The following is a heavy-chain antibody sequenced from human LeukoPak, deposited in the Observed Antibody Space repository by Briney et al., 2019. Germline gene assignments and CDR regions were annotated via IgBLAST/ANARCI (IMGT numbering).Heavy chain of an antibody. J-gene: IGHJ6*02. CDR1: GYSFTSYW. CDR3: ASTYYDFWSGSENIYYYYGMDV. CDR2: IDPSDSYT. V-gene: IGHV5-10-1*01. Sequence: GESLKISCKGSGYSFTSYWISWVRQMPGKGLEWMGRIDPSDSYTNYSPSFQGHVTISADKSISTAYLQWSSLKAPDTAMYYCASTYYDFWSGSENIYYYYGMDVWGQGTTVTVSS. D-gene: IGHD3-3*01.